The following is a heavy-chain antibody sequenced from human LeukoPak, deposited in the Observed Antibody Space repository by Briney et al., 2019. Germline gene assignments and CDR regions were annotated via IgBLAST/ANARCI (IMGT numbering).Heavy chain of an antibody. CDR2: TSGNGRFT. D-gene: IGHD2/OR15-2a*01. J-gene: IGHJ4*02. Sequence: GGSLGLSCAASGFNFRDYGIHWVRQAPGKGLEWLSVTSGNGRFTDYADSVKGRFTISRDNSKNSLFLQIHSVRTEDTAFYYCAKEQRPDSFSDFDYWGQGTLVTVSS. CDR1: GFNFRDYG. CDR3: AKEQRPDSFSDFDY. V-gene: IGHV3-43*02.